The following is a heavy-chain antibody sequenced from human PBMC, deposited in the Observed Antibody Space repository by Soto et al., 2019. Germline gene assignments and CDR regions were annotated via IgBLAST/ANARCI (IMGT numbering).Heavy chain of an antibody. D-gene: IGHD4-17*01. Sequence: PGGSLRLSCAASGFTFSSYGMHWVRQAPGKGLEWVAVIWYDGSNKYYADSVKGRFTISRDNSKNTLYLQMNSLRAEDTAVYYCARDFAPDYGDYFFDYWGQGTLVTVS. CDR3: ARDFAPDYGDYFFDY. V-gene: IGHV3-33*01. J-gene: IGHJ4*02. CDR2: IWYDGSNK. CDR1: GFTFSSYG.